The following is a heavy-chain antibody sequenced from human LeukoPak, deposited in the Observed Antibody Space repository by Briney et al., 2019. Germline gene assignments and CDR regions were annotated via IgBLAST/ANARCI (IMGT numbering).Heavy chain of an antibody. J-gene: IGHJ4*02. CDR3: ARWYSSGWAFDY. CDR1: GGTISSYY. Sequence: KTSETLSLTCTVSGGTISSYYWNWIRQPPGKGLEWIGYIHYSGSTKYNPSLKSRFTISVDTSKNQFSLKLSSVTAADTAVYYCARWYSSGWAFDYWGQGTLFTVSS. D-gene: IGHD6-19*01. V-gene: IGHV4-59*08. CDR2: IHYSGST.